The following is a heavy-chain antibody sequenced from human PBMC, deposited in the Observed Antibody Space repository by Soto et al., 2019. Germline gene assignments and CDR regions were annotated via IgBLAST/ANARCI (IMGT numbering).Heavy chain of an antibody. V-gene: IGHV1-3*01. CDR1: GYTFTSYA. J-gene: IGHJ6*02. CDR2: INAGNGNT. CDR3: AKGRLVQVYYYYGMDV. D-gene: IGHD1-1*01. Sequence: QVPLVQSGAEVKKPGASVKVSCKASGYTFTSYAMHWVRQAPGQRLEWMGWINAGNGNTKYSQKFQGRVTITRDTSASTAYMELSSLRSEDTAVYYCAKGRLVQVYYYYGMDVWGQGTTVTVSS.